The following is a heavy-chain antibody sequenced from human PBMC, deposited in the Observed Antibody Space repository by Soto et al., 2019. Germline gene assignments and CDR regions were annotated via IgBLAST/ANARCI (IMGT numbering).Heavy chain of an antibody. CDR2: ISAYNGNT. CDR1: GYTFTSYG. CDR3: ARDLHYYDSSGYYFDWFDP. D-gene: IGHD3-22*01. J-gene: IGHJ5*02. Sequence: GASVKVSCKASGYTFTSYGISWVRQAPGQGLEWMGWISAYNGNTNYAQKLQGRVTMTTDTSTSTAYMELRSLRSDDTAVYYCARDLHYYDSSGYYFDWFDPWGQGTLVTVSS. V-gene: IGHV1-18*01.